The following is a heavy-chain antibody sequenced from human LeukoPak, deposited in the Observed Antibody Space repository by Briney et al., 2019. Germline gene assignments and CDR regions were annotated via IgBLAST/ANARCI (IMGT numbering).Heavy chain of an antibody. Sequence: PGGSLRLSCAASGFTVSSNYMSWVRQAPGKGLEWVSVIYSGGSTYYADSVKGRFTISRDNSKNTLYLQMNSLRAEDTAVYYCAKDPEYCSSTSCYGPYYYYMDVWGKGTTVTVSS. CDR1: GFTVSSNY. CDR3: AKDPEYCSSTSCYGPYYYYMDV. J-gene: IGHJ6*03. D-gene: IGHD2-2*01. CDR2: IYSGGST. V-gene: IGHV3-53*01.